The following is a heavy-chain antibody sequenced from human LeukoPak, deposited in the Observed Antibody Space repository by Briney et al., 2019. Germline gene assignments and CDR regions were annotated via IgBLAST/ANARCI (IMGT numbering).Heavy chain of an antibody. Sequence: KPSETLSLTCTVSGGSISSYYWSWIRQPPGKGLEWIGYIYYSGSTNYNPSLKSRVTISVDTSKNQFSLKLSSVTAADTAVYYCARQDGGKDYFDYWGQGTLVTVSS. CDR1: GGSISSYY. CDR2: IYYSGST. J-gene: IGHJ4*02. D-gene: IGHD4-23*01. CDR3: ARQDGGKDYFDY. V-gene: IGHV4-59*08.